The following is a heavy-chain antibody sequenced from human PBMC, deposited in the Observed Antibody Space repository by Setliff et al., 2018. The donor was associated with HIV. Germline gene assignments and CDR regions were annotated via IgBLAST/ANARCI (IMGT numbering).Heavy chain of an antibody. CDR2: ISRSSDII. CDR3: AKDRGDSDY. D-gene: IGHD3-10*01. CDR1: GFTFSSYA. V-gene: IGHV3-23*01. Sequence: PGGSLRLSCAASGFTFSSYAMSWVRQALGKGLEWVSTISRSSDIIKYADSVECRFTISRDNSKSTLYLQMSSLRVEDTAVYYCAKDRGDSDYWGQGTLVTVSS. J-gene: IGHJ4*02.